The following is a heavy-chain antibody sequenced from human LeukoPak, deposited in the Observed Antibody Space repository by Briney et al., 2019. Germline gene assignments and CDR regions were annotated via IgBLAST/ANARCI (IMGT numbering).Heavy chain of an antibody. J-gene: IGHJ6*03. Sequence: PSETLSLTCTVSGGSISSYYWSWIRQPPGKGLEWIGYIYYSGSTNYNPSLKSRVTISVDTSKNQFSLKLSSVTAADTAVYYCARDGGPIAARLNYYYYMDVWGKGTTVTVSS. CDR2: IYYSGST. V-gene: IGHV4-59*12. CDR1: GGSISSYY. CDR3: ARDGGPIAARLNYYYYMDV. D-gene: IGHD6-6*01.